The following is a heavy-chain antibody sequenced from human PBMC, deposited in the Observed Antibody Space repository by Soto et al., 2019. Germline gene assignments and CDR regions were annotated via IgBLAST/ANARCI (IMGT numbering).Heavy chain of an antibody. CDR3: ARHKSHKVRGIRKLDYYYYALDV. J-gene: IGHJ6*02. CDR1: GGSINNYY. D-gene: IGHD3-10*01. Sequence: NHSETLSLTCTVSGGSINNYYWSWIRQPPGKGLEWIGYIYYSGSTSYNPSLKSRVTISVDTSKNQFSLKLSSVIAADTAVYYCARHKSHKVRGIRKLDYYYYALDVWGQGTTVTVSS. V-gene: IGHV4-59*08. CDR2: IYYSGST.